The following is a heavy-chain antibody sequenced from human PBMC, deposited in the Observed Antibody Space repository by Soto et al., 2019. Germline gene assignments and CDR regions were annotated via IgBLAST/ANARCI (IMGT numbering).Heavy chain of an antibody. V-gene: IGHV6-1*01. CDR3: ARATPTIYSSSWSYYFDY. J-gene: IGHJ4*02. CDR1: GDSVSSNSAA. Sequence: PSQTLSLTCATSGDSVSSNSAAWNWIRQSPSRGLEWLGRTYYRSKWYNDYAVSVKSRITINPDTSKNQFSLQLNSVTPEDTAVYYCARATPTIYSSSWSYYFDYWGQGTLVTVSS. D-gene: IGHD6-13*01. CDR2: TYYRSKWYN.